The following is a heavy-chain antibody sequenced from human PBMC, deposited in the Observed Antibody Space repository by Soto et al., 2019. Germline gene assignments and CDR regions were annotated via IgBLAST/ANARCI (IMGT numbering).Heavy chain of an antibody. CDR2: INHSGST. D-gene: IGHD3-3*01. Sequence: SETLSLTCAVYGGSFSGYYWSWIRQPPGKGLEWIGEINHSGSTNYNPSLKSRVTISVDTSKNQFSLKLSSVTAADTAVYYCARINYDFWSGYYFDYWGQGTLVTVSS. V-gene: IGHV4-34*01. CDR3: ARINYDFWSGYYFDY. CDR1: GGSFSGYY. J-gene: IGHJ4*02.